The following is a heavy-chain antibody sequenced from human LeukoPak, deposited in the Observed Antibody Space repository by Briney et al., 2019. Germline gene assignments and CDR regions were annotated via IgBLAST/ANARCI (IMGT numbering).Heavy chain of an antibody. CDR2: ISAYNGNT. V-gene: IGHV1-18*01. D-gene: IGHD3-16*02. CDR3: ARAITFGGVIVIGYFDY. CDR1: GYSFPNYG. J-gene: IGHJ4*02. Sequence: ASVKVSCKASGYSFPNYGINWVRQAPGQGLEWMGWISAYNGNTNYAQKLQGRVTMTTDTSTSTAYMELRSLRSDDTAVYYCARAITFGGVIVIGYFDYWGQGTLVTVSS.